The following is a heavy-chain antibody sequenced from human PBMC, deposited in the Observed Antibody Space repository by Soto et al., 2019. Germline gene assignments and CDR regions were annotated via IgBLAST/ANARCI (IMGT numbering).Heavy chain of an antibody. V-gene: IGHV1-69*13. D-gene: IGHD2-8*01. CDR1: GGTFSSYA. Sequence: SVKISCKASGGTFSSYAISWVRQAPGQGLEWMGGIIPIFGTANYAQKFQGRVTITADESTSTAYMELSSLRSEDTAVYYCARQRGYCTNGVCYHYYGMEVWGKGTKVTVSS. CDR2: IIPIFGTA. CDR3: ARQRGYCTNGVCYHYYGMEV. J-gene: IGHJ6*04.